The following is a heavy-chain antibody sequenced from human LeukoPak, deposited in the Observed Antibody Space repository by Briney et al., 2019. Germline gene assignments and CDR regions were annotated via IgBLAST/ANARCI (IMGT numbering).Heavy chain of an antibody. Sequence: PSETLSLTCAVYGGSFSGYYWSWIRQPPEKGLEWIGEINHSGSTNYNPSLKSRVTISVDTSKNQFSLKLSSVTAADTAVYYCARGTRSNSHRGLEYWGQGTLVTVSS. D-gene: IGHD4-11*01. CDR2: INHSGST. V-gene: IGHV4-34*01. J-gene: IGHJ4*02. CDR1: GGSFSGYY. CDR3: ARGTRSNSHRGLEY.